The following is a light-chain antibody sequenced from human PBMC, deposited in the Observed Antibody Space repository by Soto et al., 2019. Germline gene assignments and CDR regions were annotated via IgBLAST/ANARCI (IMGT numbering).Light chain of an antibody. CDR3: QVYNNGPPG. V-gene: IGKV1-27*01. CDR2: GAS. CDR1: QGIGNY. J-gene: IGKJ5*01. Sequence: EIQMTQSPSSLSASVGDRSTITCLASQGIGNYLAWYQHKPGKVPKLLIYGASTLQSRVPSRFSGGGSGTEFTLTISGLQIEDLATYYCQVYNNGPPGVGQGTRLDIK.